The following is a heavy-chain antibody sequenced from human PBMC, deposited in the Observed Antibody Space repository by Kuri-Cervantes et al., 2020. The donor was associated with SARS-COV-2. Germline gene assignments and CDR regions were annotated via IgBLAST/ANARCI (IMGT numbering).Heavy chain of an antibody. D-gene: IGHD3-10*01. V-gene: IGHV3-30-3*01. Sequence: LSLTCAASGFTFSSYAMHWVRQAPGKGLEWVAVISYDGSNKYYADSVKGRFTISRDNAKNSLYLKMNSLRDEDTAVYYCARAPEGYYYGSESTNYYYYVMDVWGRGTTVTVSS. CDR3: ARAPEGYYYGSESTNYYYYVMDV. J-gene: IGHJ6*02. CDR2: ISYDGSNK. CDR1: GFTFSSYA.